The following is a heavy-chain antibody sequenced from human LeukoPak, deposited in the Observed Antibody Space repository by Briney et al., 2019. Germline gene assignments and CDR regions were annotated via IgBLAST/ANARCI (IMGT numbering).Heavy chain of an antibody. D-gene: IGHD2-21*02. CDR1: GFTFINYG. CDR3: TRDSPPRDSRYYFDY. J-gene: IGHJ4*02. Sequence: GASVKVSCKASGFTFINYGFTWVRQAPGQGPEWMGWISGYNGRTDYAQKFQDRVHMTTDTSTSTVYMGLRSLTSDDTAVYYCTRDSPPRDSRYYFDYWGQGTLVTVSS. V-gene: IGHV1-18*04. CDR2: ISGYNGRT.